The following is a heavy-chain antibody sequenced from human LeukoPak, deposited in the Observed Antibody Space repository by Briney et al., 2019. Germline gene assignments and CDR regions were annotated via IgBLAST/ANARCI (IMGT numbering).Heavy chain of an antibody. D-gene: IGHD4-17*01. V-gene: IGHV4-31*03. CDR1: DGSISSGGYY. CDR2: IYYSGST. CDR3: AREDYGDYGPGVY. Sequence: SETLSLTCTVSDGSISSGGYYWSWIRQHPGKGLEWIGYIYYSGSTYYNPSLKSRVTISVDTSKNQFSLKLGSVTAADTAVYYCAREDYGDYGPGVYWGQGTLVTVSS. J-gene: IGHJ4*02.